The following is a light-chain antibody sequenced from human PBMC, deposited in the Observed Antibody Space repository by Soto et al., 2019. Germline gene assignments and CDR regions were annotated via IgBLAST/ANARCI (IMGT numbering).Light chain of an antibody. V-gene: IGLV4-69*01. CDR3: QSLGTGIQV. CDR2: INSDGSH. CDR1: SGHSTYA. Sequence: QLVLTQSPSVSASLGASVKLTCTPSSGHSTYAIAWHQQQSEKGPRFLMKINSDGSHSKGDGFFDRFSGSSSGAERHLTISSLQSEDEADYYCQSLGTGIQVFGGGTKLTVL. J-gene: IGLJ3*02.